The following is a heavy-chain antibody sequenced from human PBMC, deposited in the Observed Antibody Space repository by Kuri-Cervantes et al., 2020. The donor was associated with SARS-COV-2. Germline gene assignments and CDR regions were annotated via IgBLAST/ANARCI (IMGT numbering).Heavy chain of an antibody. D-gene: IGHD5-12*01. V-gene: IGHV3-23*01. CDR3: AKDGSPVATTPFYYGMDV. J-gene: IGHJ6*02. CDR2: ISGSDGST. Sequence: GESLKISCAASGFTFSSYAMSWVRQAPGKGLEWVSAISGSDGSTYYADSVKGRFTISRDNPKKSLYLQMNSLRAEDTAVYYCAKDGSPVATTPFYYGMDVWGQGTLVTVSS. CDR1: GFTFSSYA.